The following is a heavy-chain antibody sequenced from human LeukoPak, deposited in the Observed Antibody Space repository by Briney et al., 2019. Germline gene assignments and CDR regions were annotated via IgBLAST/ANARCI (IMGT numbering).Heavy chain of an antibody. CDR1: GYTFTGYA. CDR2: INAGNGNT. J-gene: IGHJ5*02. V-gene: IGHV1-3*01. D-gene: IGHD2-21*01. Sequence: ASVKVSCKASGYTFTGYAMHWVRQAPGQRLEWMGWINAGNGNTKYSQKFQGRVTITRDTSASTAYMELSSLRSEDTAVYYCARDHVVRWFDPWGQGTLVTVSS. CDR3: ARDHVVRWFDP.